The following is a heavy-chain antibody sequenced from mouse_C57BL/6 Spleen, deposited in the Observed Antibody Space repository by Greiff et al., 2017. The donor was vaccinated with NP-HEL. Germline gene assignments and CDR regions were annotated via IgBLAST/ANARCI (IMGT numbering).Heavy chain of an antibody. D-gene: IGHD1-1*01. CDR1: GYTFTGYY. CDR3: ARVITTVVAKDYFDD. CDR2: INPYNGGT. V-gene: IGHV1-19*01. J-gene: IGHJ2*01. Sequence: EVQVVESGPVLVKPGASVKMSCKASGYTFTGYYMNWVKQSPGKSLEWIGVINPYNGGTSYNQKFKGQATLTVDKSSSTASMELNSLTSEDSEVYYCARVITTVVAKDYFDDWGQGTTLTVSS.